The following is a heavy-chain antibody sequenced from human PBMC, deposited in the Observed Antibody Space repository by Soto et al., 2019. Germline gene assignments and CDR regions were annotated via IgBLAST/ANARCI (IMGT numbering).Heavy chain of an antibody. Sequence: QVQLQESGPGLVKPSQTLSPTCTVSGGSISSGGYYWSWIRQHPGKGLEWIGYIYYSGSTYYNPSLKSRVTISVDTSKNQFSLKLSSVTAADTAVYYCAGLGYCSGGSCFNWFDPWGQGTLVTVSS. CDR2: IYYSGST. CDR3: AGLGYCSGGSCFNWFDP. CDR1: GGSISSGGYY. V-gene: IGHV4-31*03. J-gene: IGHJ5*02. D-gene: IGHD2-15*01.